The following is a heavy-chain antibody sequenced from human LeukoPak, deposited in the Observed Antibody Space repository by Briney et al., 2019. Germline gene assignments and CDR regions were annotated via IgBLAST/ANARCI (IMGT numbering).Heavy chain of an antibody. CDR3: TSRGWIVGLVDY. J-gene: IGHJ4*02. CDR2: IYYSGTT. Sequence: PSETLSLTCTVSGVSISSRSYYWGWIRQPPGKGLEWIASIYYSGTTYYNPSLKSRVPISADTSKNQFSLKLSSVTAADTAVYYCTSRGWIVGLVDYWGQGTLVTVSS. D-gene: IGHD3-22*01. CDR1: GVSISSRSYY. V-gene: IGHV4-39*01.